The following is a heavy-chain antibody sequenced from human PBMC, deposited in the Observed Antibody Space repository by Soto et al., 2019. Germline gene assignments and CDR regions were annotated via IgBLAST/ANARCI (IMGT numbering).Heavy chain of an antibody. CDR2: ISSSSSTI. V-gene: IGHV3-48*02. CDR3: ARDTGTTFYYYGMDV. Sequence: PGGSLRLSCAASGFTFSSYSMNWVRQAPGKGLERVSYISSSSSTIYYADSVKGRFTISRDNAKNSLYLQMNSLRDEDTAVYYCARDTGTTFYYYGMDVWGQGTTVTVSS. D-gene: IGHD1-7*01. J-gene: IGHJ6*02. CDR1: GFTFSSYS.